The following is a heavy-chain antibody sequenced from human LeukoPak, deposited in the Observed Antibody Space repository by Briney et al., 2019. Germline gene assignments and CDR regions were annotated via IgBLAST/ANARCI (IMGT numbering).Heavy chain of an antibody. Sequence: GGSLRLSCAASGFTFSSYAMSWVRQAPGKGLEWVSAISGSGGSTYYADSVKGRFTISRDNSKNTLYLQMNSLRAEDTAVYYCAKDRGYYYGSGSTLGYWGQGTLVTVSS. V-gene: IGHV3-23*01. CDR2: ISGSGGST. CDR1: GFTFSSYA. D-gene: IGHD3-10*01. J-gene: IGHJ4*02. CDR3: AKDRGYYYGSGSTLGY.